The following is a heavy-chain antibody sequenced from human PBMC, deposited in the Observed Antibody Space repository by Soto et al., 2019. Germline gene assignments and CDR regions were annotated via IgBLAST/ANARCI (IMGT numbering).Heavy chain of an antibody. D-gene: IGHD2-2*01. CDR2: MNPKRTNT. CDR1: GYTFTTYD. Sequence: QVQLMQSGAEVKKPGASVKVSCKASGYTFTTYDINWVRQAPGQGLEWMGWMNPKRTNTGYAEKFQCRATMTRDTSISTAYMELSSLRYDDTAVYYCVRGGFLSHDHVIIAPATLGFDPWGQGTLVTVSS. CDR3: VRGGFLSHDHVIIAPATLGFDP. V-gene: IGHV1-8*01. J-gene: IGHJ5*02.